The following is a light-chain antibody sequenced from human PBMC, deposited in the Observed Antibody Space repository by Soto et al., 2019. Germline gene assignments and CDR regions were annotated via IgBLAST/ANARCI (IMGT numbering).Light chain of an antibody. Sequence: QSALTQPPSASGSPGQSVTISCTGTSSDVGGYNYVSWNQQHPGKAPKVMIYEVSKRPSGVPDRFSGSKSGNTASLTVSGLQAEDEADYYCSSYAGSNRVVFGGGTKLTVL. CDR2: EVS. CDR1: SSDVGGYNY. J-gene: IGLJ2*01. V-gene: IGLV2-8*01. CDR3: SSYAGSNRVV.